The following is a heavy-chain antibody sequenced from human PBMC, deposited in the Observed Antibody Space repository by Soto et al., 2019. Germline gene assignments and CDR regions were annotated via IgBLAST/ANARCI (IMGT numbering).Heavy chain of an antibody. CDR1: GFTFSSYG. Sequence: SLRLSCAASGFTFSSYGMHCVRQAPGKGLEWVAVIWSDGSNKDYADSVKGRVTISRDNSKNTLFLQMNSVRAEDTAVYYCARDPDSSTYAMDVWGQGTKVTVSS. CDR3: ARDPDSSTYAMDV. CDR2: IWSDGSNK. J-gene: IGHJ6*02. D-gene: IGHD6-13*01. V-gene: IGHV3-33*01.